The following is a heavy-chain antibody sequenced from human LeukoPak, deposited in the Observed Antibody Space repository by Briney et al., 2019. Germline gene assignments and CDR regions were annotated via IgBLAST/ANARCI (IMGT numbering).Heavy chain of an antibody. Sequence: GGSLRLSCAASGFTFSSYSMNWLRQAPGKGLEGVSSISSSSSYIYYPDPVKGRFTISRDNAKNSLYLKMNSLRAEDTSVYYCARVPSHDYGEWGQGTLVTVSS. V-gene: IGHV3-21*01. CDR2: ISSSSSYI. CDR1: GFTFSSYS. CDR3: ARVPSHDYGE. J-gene: IGHJ4*02. D-gene: IGHD4-17*01.